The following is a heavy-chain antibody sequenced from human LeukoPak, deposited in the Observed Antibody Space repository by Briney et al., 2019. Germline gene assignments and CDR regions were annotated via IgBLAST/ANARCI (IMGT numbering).Heavy chain of an antibody. CDR3: ATTKGYSSGWFDY. V-gene: IGHV3-21*01. D-gene: IGHD6-19*01. CDR1: GFTFSSYS. J-gene: IGHJ4*02. CDR2: ISSSSSYI. Sequence: GGSLRLSCAASGFTFSSYSMNWVRQAPGKGLEWVSSISSSSSYIYYADSVKGRFTISRDNAKNSLYLQVNSLRTEDTALYYCATTKGYSSGWFDYWGQGTLVTVSS.